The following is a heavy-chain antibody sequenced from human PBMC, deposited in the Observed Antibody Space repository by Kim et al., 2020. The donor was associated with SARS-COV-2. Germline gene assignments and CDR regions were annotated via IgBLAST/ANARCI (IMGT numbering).Heavy chain of an antibody. Sequence: SETLSLTCTVSGGSISSGGYYWSWIRQHPGKGLEWIGYIYDSGSTYYNPSLKSRVTISVDTSKNQLSLKLSSVTAADTAVYYCARGEPAALGYNWFDPWGQGTLVTVSS. CDR1: GGSISSGGYY. CDR2: IYDSGST. V-gene: IGHV4-31*03. J-gene: IGHJ5*02. D-gene: IGHD2-2*01. CDR3: ARGEPAALGYNWFDP.